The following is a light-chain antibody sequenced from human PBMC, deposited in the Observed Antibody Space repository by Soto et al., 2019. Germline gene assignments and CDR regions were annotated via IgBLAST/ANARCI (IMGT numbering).Light chain of an antibody. V-gene: IGKV3D-15*01. J-gene: IGKJ4*01. CDR3: QQYQNWPPLT. CDR2: GAS. CDR1: PTININ. Sequence: EVLMTQSPATLSVSPGERVTLSCRASPTININLAWYQQKPGQAPRVLIYGASSKASGIPDRFSGSGSGTDFTLTISRLEHDDFAFYYCQQYQNWPPLTFGGGTRVEIK.